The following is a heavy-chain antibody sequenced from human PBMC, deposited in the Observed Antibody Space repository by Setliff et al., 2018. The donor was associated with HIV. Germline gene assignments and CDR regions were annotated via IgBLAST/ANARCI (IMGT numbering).Heavy chain of an antibody. CDR3: ARGGAVSVYFQH. Sequence: PSETLSLTCTVSGVPTSASTYYWGWIRQPPGKGLDWIGYISYSGKTYYNPSLKSRVTISVDTSNNHFSLRLSSVTAADTAVYYCARGGAVSVYFQHWGQGTLVTAPQ. CDR1: GVPTSASTYY. V-gene: IGHV4-39*02. D-gene: IGHD1-26*01. J-gene: IGHJ1*01. CDR2: ISYSGKT.